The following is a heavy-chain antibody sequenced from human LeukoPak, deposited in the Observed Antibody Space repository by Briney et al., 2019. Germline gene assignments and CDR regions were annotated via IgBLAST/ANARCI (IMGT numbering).Heavy chain of an antibody. CDR2: ISSSSSTI. V-gene: IGHV3-48*01. D-gene: IGHD3-9*01. CDR3: ARATHHYDILTGYNQYYYMDV. Sequence: GGSLRLSCAASGFTFSSYSMNWVRQAPGRGLEWVSYISSSSSTIYYADSVKGRFTISRDNAKNSLYLQMHSLRAEDTAVYYCARATHHYDILTGYNQYYYMDVWGKGTTVTVSS. CDR1: GFTFSSYS. J-gene: IGHJ6*03.